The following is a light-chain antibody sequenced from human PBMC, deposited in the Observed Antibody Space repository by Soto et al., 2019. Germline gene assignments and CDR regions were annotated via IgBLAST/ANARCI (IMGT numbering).Light chain of an antibody. CDR3: SAWDDRLSGYV. J-gene: IGLJ1*01. CDR2: RND. CDR1: SSNIGSNY. Sequence: QSVVTQPPSASGTPGQRVTISCSGSSSNIGSNYVYWYQQVPGTAPKLLIYRNDQRPSGVPDRFSGSKSGTSASLAISGLRSEDEADYYCSAWDDRLSGYVFGTGTKLTVL. V-gene: IGLV1-47*01.